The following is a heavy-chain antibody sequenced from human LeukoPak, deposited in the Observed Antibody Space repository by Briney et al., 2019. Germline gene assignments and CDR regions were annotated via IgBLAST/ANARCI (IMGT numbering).Heavy chain of an antibody. D-gene: IGHD3-3*01. V-gene: IGHV4-34*01. J-gene: IGHJ3*02. CDR2: INHSGST. CDR3: ARHVYFDFWSGYYPRDPFGI. CDR1: GESFSGYY. Sequence: SETLSLTCAVYGESFSGYYWSWIRQPPGKGLEWIGEINHSGSTNYNPSLKSRVTLSVDTSKTQFSLKLSSVTAADTAVYYCARHVYFDFWSGYYPRDPFGIWGQGTMVTVSS.